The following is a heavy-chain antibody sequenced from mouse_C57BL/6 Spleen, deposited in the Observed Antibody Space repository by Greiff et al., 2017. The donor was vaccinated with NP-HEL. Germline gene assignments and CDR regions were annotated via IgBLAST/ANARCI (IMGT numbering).Heavy chain of an antibody. CDR2: IDPSDSYT. J-gene: IGHJ2*01. CDR1: GYTFTSYW. V-gene: IGHV1-50*01. Sequence: QVQLQQPGAELVKPGASVKLSCKASGYTFTSYWMQWVKQRPGQGLEWIGEIDPSDSYTNYNQKFKGKATLTVDASSSTAYMQPSSLTSEDSAVYYCAGGHYGSSYEGYFDYWGQGTTLTVSS. CDR3: AGGHYGSSYEGYFDY. D-gene: IGHD1-1*01.